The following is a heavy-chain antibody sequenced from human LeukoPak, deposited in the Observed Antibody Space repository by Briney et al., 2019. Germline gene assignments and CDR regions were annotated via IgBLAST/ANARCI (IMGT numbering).Heavy chain of an antibody. D-gene: IGHD3-3*02. J-gene: IGHJ4*02. V-gene: IGHV1-18*01. CDR1: GYTFTSYG. Sequence: ASVKVSCRASGYTFTSYGISWVRQAPGQGLEWMGWISAYNGNTNYPQKFQGRVTMTTDTSTSTAYMELRSLGSDDTGVYYCARFTPRLSREKFDYWGQGTLVTVSS. CDR2: ISAYNGNT. CDR3: ARFTPRLSREKFDY.